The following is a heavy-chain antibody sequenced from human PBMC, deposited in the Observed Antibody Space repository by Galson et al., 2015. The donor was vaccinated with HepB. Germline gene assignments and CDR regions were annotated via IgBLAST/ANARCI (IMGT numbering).Heavy chain of an antibody. CDR3: AKGWGRYFDWLDFDY. D-gene: IGHD3-9*01. Sequence: SLRLSCAASGFTFSSYGMHWVRQAPGKGLEWVAVISYDGSNKYYADSVKGRFTISRDNSKNTLYLQMNSLRAEDTAVYYCAKGWGRYFDWLDFDYWGQGTLVTVSS. CDR1: GFTFSSYG. V-gene: IGHV3-30*18. J-gene: IGHJ4*02. CDR2: ISYDGSNK.